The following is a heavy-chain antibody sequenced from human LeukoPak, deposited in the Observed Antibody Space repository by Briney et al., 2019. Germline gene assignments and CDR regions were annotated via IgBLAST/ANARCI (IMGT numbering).Heavy chain of an antibody. V-gene: IGHV1-46*01. CDR2: IDPSGGST. CDR1: GYTFITYY. CDR3: ARDQGAGGLRFDS. J-gene: IGHJ4*02. Sequence: ASVKVSCKASGYTFITYYVHWVRQVPGQGLEWMGIIDPSGGSTTYAQRFQGRVTLTRDTSTSTVYMDLSSLRSEDTAVYYCARDQGAGGLRFDSWGQGTLVTVSS. D-gene: IGHD3-16*01.